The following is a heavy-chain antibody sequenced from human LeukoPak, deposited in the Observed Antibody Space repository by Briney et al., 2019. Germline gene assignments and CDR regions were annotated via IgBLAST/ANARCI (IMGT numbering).Heavy chain of an antibody. CDR3: ARVSYDSSGYYFWGYYYYMDV. D-gene: IGHD3-22*01. CDR1: GYTFTSYG. CDR2: ISAYNGNT. Sequence: VASVKVSCKASGYTFTSYGISWVRQAPGQGLEWMGWISAYNGNTNYAQKLQGRVTMTTDTSTSTAYMELRSLRSDDTAVYYCARVSYDSSGYYFWGYYYYMDVWGKGTTVTVSS. V-gene: IGHV1-18*01. J-gene: IGHJ6*03.